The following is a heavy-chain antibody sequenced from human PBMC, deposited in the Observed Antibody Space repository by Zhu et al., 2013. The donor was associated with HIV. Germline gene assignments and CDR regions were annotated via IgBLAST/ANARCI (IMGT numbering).Heavy chain of an antibody. Sequence: EVQLVESGGGLVQPGGSLRLSCVASGLSVTTHWMSWVRQAPGKGLEWVANINEDGTKQYYVDSVRGRFTISRDNAKSSLYLQMNGLRAEDTAVYYCARDDYGWSYWGQGALGHCLL. V-gene: IGHV3-7*04. CDR1: GLSVTTHW. CDR3: ARDDYGWSY. CDR2: INEDGTKQ. D-gene: IGHD3-10*01. J-gene: IGHJ4*02.